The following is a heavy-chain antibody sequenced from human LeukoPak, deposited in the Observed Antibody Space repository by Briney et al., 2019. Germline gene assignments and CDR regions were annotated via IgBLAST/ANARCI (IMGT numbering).Heavy chain of an antibody. CDR2: IRYNGNNQ. V-gene: IGHV3-30*02. CDR1: GFTFNNYG. Sequence: PGGSLRLSCAASGFTFNNYGMHWVRQAPGKGLEWVAFIRYNGNNQYYADSVKGRFTISRDNSKNTLYLQMNSLKGDDTAVYYCARVYSSPGFYSRDYYYMDVWGKGTTVTISS. D-gene: IGHD3-9*01. J-gene: IGHJ6*03. CDR3: ARVYSSPGFYSRDYYYMDV.